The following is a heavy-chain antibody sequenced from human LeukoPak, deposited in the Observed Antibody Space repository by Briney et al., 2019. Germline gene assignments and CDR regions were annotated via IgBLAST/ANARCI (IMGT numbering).Heavy chain of an antibody. CDR2: IIPVLGIA. D-gene: IGHD3-10*01. J-gene: IGHJ4*02. Sequence: GASVKVSCKASGGTFSSYAISWVRQAPGQGLEWMGRIIPVLGIANYAQKFQGRVTITADKSTSTAYMELSSLRSEDTAVYYCARVYGSGSYNYWGQGTLVTVSS. V-gene: IGHV1-69*04. CDR3: ARVYGSGSYNY. CDR1: GGTFSSYA.